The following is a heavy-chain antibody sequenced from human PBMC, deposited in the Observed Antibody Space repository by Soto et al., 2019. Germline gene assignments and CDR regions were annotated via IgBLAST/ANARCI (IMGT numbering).Heavy chain of an antibody. D-gene: IGHD2-15*01. J-gene: IGHJ6*02. CDR2: IIPIFGTA. CDR3: ATERQDCSGGSCYYGMDV. CDR1: GGTFSSYA. Sequence: SVKVSCKASGGTFSSYAISWVRQAPGQGLEWMGGIIPIFGTANYAQKFQGRVTITADKSTSTAYMELSSLRSEDTAVYYCATERQDCSGGSCYYGMDVWGQGTTVTVS. V-gene: IGHV1-69*06.